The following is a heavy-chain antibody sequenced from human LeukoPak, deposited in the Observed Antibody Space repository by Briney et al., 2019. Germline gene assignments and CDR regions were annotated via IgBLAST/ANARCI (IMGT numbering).Heavy chain of an antibody. CDR2: IGTYGGDT. V-gene: IGHV1-18*01. CDR1: TSR. CDR3: ARDLWNFYDDSGYNRDFDS. Sequence: ASVKVSCKATSRISWVRQAPGQGLEWMGWIGTYGGDTYYAQRFQGRITVTTDTSTSTVYMELRNLRSDDTAVYYCARDLWNFYDDSGYNRDFDSWGQGTLVTVSS. D-gene: IGHD3-22*01. J-gene: IGHJ5*01.